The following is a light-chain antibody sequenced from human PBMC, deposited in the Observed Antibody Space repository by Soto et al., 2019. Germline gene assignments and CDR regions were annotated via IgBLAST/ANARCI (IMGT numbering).Light chain of an antibody. Sequence: EIVMTQSPASLSVSPGESVTLSCRASQSVASNLAWYQQKPGQAPRLPIYGTSTRATGVPARFSGSGSGTDFTLTISSLQAADFAVYHCQHYNDWPITFGQGTRLEI. V-gene: IGKV3-15*01. J-gene: IGKJ5*01. CDR1: QSVASN. CDR3: QHYNDWPIT. CDR2: GTS.